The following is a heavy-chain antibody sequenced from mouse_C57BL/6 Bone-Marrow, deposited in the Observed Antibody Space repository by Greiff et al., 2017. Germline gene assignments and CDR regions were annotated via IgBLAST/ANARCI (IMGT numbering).Heavy chain of an antibody. CDR1: GYTFTDYC. Sequence: QVQLQQSGAELVRPGASVKLSCKASGYTFTDYCINWVKQRPGQGLEWIARIYPGSGNTYYNEKFKGKATLTAEKSSSTAYMQLSSLTSEDSAVXFCARGRYGGVWGTGTTVTVSA. CDR3: ARGRYGGV. CDR2: IYPGSGNT. V-gene: IGHV1-76*01. J-gene: IGHJ1*03.